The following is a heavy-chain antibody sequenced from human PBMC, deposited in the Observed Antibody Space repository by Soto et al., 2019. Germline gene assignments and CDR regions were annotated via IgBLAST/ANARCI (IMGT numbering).Heavy chain of an antibody. D-gene: IGHD1-1*01. CDR3: ARGWRKTRWRVPKRAFDI. J-gene: IGHJ3*02. CDR2: MNPNSGNT. Sequence: ASVKVSCKASGYTFTSYDINWVRQATGQGLEWMGWMNPNSGNTGYAQKFQGRVTMTRNTSISTAYMELSSLRSEDTAVYYCARGWRKTRWRVPKRAFDIWGQGTMVTGSS. CDR1: GYTFTSYD. V-gene: IGHV1-8*01.